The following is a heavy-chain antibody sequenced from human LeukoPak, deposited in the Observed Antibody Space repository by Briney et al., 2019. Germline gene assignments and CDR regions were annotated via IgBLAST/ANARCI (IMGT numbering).Heavy chain of an antibody. D-gene: IGHD2-2*01. CDR3: ARRHLGYCSSTSCLSTKRAFDI. V-gene: IGHV4-34*01. J-gene: IGHJ3*02. CDR2: INHSGST. CDR1: GGSFSGYY. Sequence: SETLSLTCAVYGGSFSGYYWSWIRRPPGKGLEWIGEINHSGSTNYNPSLKSRVTISVDTSKNQFSLKLSSVTAADTAVYYCARRHLGYCSSTSCLSTKRAFDIWGQGTMVTVSS.